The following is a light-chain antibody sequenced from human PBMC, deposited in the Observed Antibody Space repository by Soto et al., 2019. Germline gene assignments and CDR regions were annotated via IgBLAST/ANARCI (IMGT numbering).Light chain of an antibody. J-gene: IGLJ1*01. CDR2: EVS. CDR3: CSYAGSSTYV. V-gene: IGLV2-23*02. Sequence: QSVLTQPASVSGSPGQSITISCIGTSSDVGSYNIVSWYQQHPGKAPKLIIYEVSKRPSGISDRFSGSKSGNTASLTISGLQAEDEADYHCCSYAGSSTYVFGTGTKLTVL. CDR1: SSDVGSYNI.